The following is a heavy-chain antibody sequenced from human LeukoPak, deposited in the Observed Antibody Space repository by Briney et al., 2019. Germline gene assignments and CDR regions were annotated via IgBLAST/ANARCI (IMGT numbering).Heavy chain of an antibody. D-gene: IGHD1-26*01. Sequence: GGSLRLSCAASGFTFSSYAMSWVRQAPGKGLEWVSAISGSGARTYYAGSVKGRFTISRDTSKNTVYLQMNSLRAEDTAIYYCARQGGVGATGFDDCWGQGTLVTVSS. J-gene: IGHJ4*02. CDR1: GFTFSSYA. CDR2: ISGSGART. CDR3: ARQGGVGATGFDDC. V-gene: IGHV3-23*01.